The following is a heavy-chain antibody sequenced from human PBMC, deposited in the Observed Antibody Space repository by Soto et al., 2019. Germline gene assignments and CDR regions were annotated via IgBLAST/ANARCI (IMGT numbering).Heavy chain of an antibody. V-gene: IGHV1-18*01. D-gene: IGHD6-25*01. J-gene: IGHJ6*02. CDR2: ISAYNGNT. Sequence: QVQLVQSGAEVKKPGASVKVSCKASGYTFSSYEISWVRQAPGQGLEWMGGISAYNGNTNYAQKLQGRVTMTTDTSTSTAYMELMSLRSDDTALYYCARMTCAAYYHGMDVWGHGTTVTVSS. CDR3: ARMTCAAYYHGMDV. CDR1: GYTFSSYE.